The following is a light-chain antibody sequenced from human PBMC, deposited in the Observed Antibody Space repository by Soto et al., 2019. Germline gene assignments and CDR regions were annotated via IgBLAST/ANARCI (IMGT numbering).Light chain of an antibody. CDR2: DVV. Sequence: QSALTQPASVSGSPVQSITISCTGTSSDVGGFNSVSWYQLRPGTAPKLMLYDVVDRPSGVSYRFSGSKSGNTASLTISGLQAADEADYFCSSYTSTMTNVFGSGTKVTVL. CDR1: SSDVGGFNS. V-gene: IGLV2-14*03. CDR3: SSYTSTMTNV. J-gene: IGLJ1*01.